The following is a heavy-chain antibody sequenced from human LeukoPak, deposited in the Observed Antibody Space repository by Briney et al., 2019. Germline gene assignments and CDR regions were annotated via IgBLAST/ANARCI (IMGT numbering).Heavy chain of an antibody. CDR1: GFTFSSYA. Sequence: GGSLRLSCAASGFTFSSYAMSWVRQAPGKGLEWVSAFSGGGDNTYYADSVRGRFTISRDNSKNTLYLQMNSLRAEDTAVYYCARDKVGRGQLLTSKGYYYYYYMDVWGKGTTVTVSS. D-gene: IGHD2-2*01. V-gene: IGHV3-23*01. CDR2: FSGGGDNT. J-gene: IGHJ6*03. CDR3: ARDKVGRGQLLTSKGYYYYYYMDV.